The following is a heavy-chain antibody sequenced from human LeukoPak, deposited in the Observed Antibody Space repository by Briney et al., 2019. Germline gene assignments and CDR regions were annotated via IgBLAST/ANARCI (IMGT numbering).Heavy chain of an antibody. CDR3: ARDGLVGATSYYYYGMDV. Sequence: GGSLRHSCAASGSTVSSNYMSGVRQAPGKGLEWVSVIYSGGSTYYADSVKGRFTISRDNSKNTLYLQMNSLRAEDTAVYYCARDGLVGATSYYYYGMDVWGQGTTVTVSS. D-gene: IGHD1-26*01. J-gene: IGHJ6*02. CDR1: GSTVSSNY. CDR2: IYSGGST. V-gene: IGHV3-66*01.